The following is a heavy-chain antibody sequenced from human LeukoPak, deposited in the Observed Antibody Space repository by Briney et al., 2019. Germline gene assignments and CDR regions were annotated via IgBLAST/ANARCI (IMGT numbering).Heavy chain of an antibody. CDR2: MHYRGTT. J-gene: IGHJ4*02. Sequence: SETLSLTCTVSGVSISSSNNFWGWIRQPPGKGLEWIGSMHYRGTTYYIPSLKSRVTISVDTSKNQSSLKLSSVTAADTAVYYCARHEEEDGYNAKTFDFWGQGTLVTVSS. V-gene: IGHV4-39*01. D-gene: IGHD5-24*01. CDR1: GVSISSSNNF. CDR3: ARHEEEDGYNAKTFDF.